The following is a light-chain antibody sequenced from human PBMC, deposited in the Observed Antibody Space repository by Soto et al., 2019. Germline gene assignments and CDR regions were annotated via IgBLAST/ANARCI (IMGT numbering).Light chain of an antibody. J-gene: IGKJ5*01. CDR1: HDITNF. Sequence: DIQMTQSPSSLSVSVGDRVTITCQASHDITNFLNWYQQKPGKAPKLLIYDVSKLETGVPSRFSGSGPGTDFTLTISSLQPEDIATYFCHSRAFGQGTRLEVK. V-gene: IGKV1-33*01. CDR3: HSRA. CDR2: DVS.